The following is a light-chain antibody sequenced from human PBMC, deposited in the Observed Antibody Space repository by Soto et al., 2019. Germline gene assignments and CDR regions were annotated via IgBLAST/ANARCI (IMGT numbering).Light chain of an antibody. CDR3: QQSNTFVT. CDR1: QDVSFW. Sequence: DLQMTQSPSSVSASVGDRVTITCRASQDVSFWLAWYQQKPGQAPKLLVYTATTLHTGVPSRFSASGSGTHFTLTINGLQPEDFATYYCQQSNTFVTFGGGTRV. CDR2: TAT. V-gene: IGKV1D-12*01. J-gene: IGKJ4*01.